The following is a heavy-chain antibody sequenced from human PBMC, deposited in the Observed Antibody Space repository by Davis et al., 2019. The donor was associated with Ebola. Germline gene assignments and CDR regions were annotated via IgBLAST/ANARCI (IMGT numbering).Heavy chain of an antibody. Sequence: GGSLRLSCTASGFTFSDYEMNWVRQTPEKGLEWVGRIKTKADAETTNYAAPVKGRFTISRDDSKQMVYLQMNSLKIEDTAVYYCTSDGNWNYALDFWGQGNLVTVSS. J-gene: IGHJ4*02. D-gene: IGHD1-7*01. CDR3: TSDGNWNYALDF. CDR2: IKTKADAETT. V-gene: IGHV3-15*01. CDR1: GFTFSDYE.